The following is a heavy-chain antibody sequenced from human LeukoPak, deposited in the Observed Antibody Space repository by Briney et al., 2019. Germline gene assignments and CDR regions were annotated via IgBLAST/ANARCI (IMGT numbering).Heavy chain of an antibody. Sequence: GGSLRLSCAASGFSFSDYWMHWVRQAPGKGPEWLSRTSKDGSDTFYADAAKGRFTASRDNAKNTVYLQVTNVSPEDTAVYYCARGGYSGSYYRFSWGQGTPVTVAS. D-gene: IGHD6-25*01. CDR1: GFSFSDYW. CDR3: ARGGYSGSYYRFS. CDR2: TSKDGSDT. V-gene: IGHV3-74*01. J-gene: IGHJ4*02.